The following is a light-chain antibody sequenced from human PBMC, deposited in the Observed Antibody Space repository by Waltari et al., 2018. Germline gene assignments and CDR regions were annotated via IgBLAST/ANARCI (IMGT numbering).Light chain of an antibody. V-gene: IGKV3-20*01. Sequence: EIVLTQSPGTLSLSLGERATVSCRASQSVSRALAWYQQKPGQAPRLRIYGASTRAPGIPDRFSSSGSGTDFSLTISRVEPDDVAVYYCQHYLRLPVTFGQGTTVEI. J-gene: IGKJ1*01. CDR2: GAS. CDR1: QSVSRA. CDR3: QHYLRLPVT.